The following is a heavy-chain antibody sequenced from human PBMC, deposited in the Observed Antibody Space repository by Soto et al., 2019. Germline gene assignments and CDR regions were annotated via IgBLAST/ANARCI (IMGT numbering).Heavy chain of an antibody. D-gene: IGHD3-10*01. CDR1: GGSISSGGYY. J-gene: IGHJ4*02. CDR3: ARVGLLWFGAIFDY. Sequence: QVQLQESGPGLVKPSQTLSLTCTVSGGSISSGGYYWSWIRQHPGKGLEWIGYIYYSGGTYYNPSLKSRVTISVDTSKNQFSLKLSSVPAADTAVYYCARVGLLWFGAIFDYWGQGTLVTVSS. V-gene: IGHV4-31*03. CDR2: IYYSGGT.